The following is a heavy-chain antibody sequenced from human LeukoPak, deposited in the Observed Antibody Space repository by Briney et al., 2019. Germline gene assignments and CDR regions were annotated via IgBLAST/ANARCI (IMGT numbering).Heavy chain of an antibody. Sequence: PSETLSLTCTVSGGSISSSSYYWGWIRQPPGKGLEWIGSIYYSGSTYYNPSLKSRVTISVDTSKNQFSLKLSSVSPADTSVYYCVRLQRGAVATWGQGTLVTVSS. V-gene: IGHV4-39*01. CDR3: VRLQRGAVAT. J-gene: IGHJ4*02. CDR2: IYYSGST. D-gene: IGHD6-19*01. CDR1: GGSISSSSYY.